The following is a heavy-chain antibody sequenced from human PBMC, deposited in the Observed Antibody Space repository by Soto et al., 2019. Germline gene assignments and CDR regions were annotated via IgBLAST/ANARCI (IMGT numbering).Heavy chain of an antibody. D-gene: IGHD3-9*01. CDR1: GGSISSYY. CDR2: IYYSGST. Sequence: ETLSLTCTVSGGSISSYYWSWIRQPPGKGLEWIGYIYYSGSTNYNPSLKSRVTISVDTSKNQFSLKLSSVTAADTAVYYCARARYDILTGVDYWGQGTLVTVSS. J-gene: IGHJ4*02. V-gene: IGHV4-59*01. CDR3: ARARYDILTGVDY.